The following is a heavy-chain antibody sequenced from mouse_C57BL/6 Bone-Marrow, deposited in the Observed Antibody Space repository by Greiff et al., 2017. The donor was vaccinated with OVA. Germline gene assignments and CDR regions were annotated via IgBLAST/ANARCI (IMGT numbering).Heavy chain of an antibody. CDR3: ARGLGAWFAY. Sequence: QVQLKESGAELARPGASVKMSCKASGYTFTSYTMHWVKQRPGQGLEWIGYINPSSGYTKYNQKFKDKATLTADKSSSTAYMQLSSLTSEDSAVYYCARGLGAWFAYWGQGTLVTVSA. CDR2: INPSSGYT. CDR1: GYTFTSYT. V-gene: IGHV1-4*01. J-gene: IGHJ3*01.